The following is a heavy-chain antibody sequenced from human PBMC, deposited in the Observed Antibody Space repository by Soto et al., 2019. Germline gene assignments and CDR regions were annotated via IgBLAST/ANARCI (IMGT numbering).Heavy chain of an antibody. V-gene: IGHV2-5*01. D-gene: IGHD3-22*01. CDR2: LYWNDDE. J-gene: IGHJ4*02. Sequence: QITLKESGPALVKPTQTLTLTCAFSGFSLSSSGVGVGWIRQPPGKAPEWLALLYWNDDERYSPSLRRRLTITQATSKTQVVLTMTNMDPVDTATYFSTHSQLSYDGSAGYFDFWGQGTVVTFSS. CDR1: GFSLSSSGVG. CDR3: THSQLSYDGSAGYFDF.